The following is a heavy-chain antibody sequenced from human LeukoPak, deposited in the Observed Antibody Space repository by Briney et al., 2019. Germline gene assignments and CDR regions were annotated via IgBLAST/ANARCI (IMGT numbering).Heavy chain of an antibody. CDR3: ARGFFGSGSYYDY. V-gene: IGHV1-2*02. Sequence: ASVRVSCKASGYTFTGYYMHWVRQAPGQGLEWMGWINPNSGGTNYAQKFQGRVTMTRDTSISTAYMELSRLRSDDTAVYYCARGFFGSGSYYDYWGQGTLVTVSS. J-gene: IGHJ4*02. CDR2: INPNSGGT. D-gene: IGHD3-10*01. CDR1: GYTFTGYY.